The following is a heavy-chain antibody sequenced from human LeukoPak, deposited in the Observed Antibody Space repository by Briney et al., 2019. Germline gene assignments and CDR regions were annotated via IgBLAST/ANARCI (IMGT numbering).Heavy chain of an antibody. CDR1: GYTFTGYY. CDR2: INPNSGGT. D-gene: IGHD3-22*01. CDR3: AREGYDSSGYYGPHFDY. J-gene: IGHJ4*02. V-gene: IGHV1-2*06. Sequence: ASVKVSCKASGYTFTGYYMHWVRQAPGQGLEWMGRINPNSGGTNYAQKFQGRVTMTRDTSISTACMELSRLRSDDTAVYYCAREGYDSSGYYGPHFDYWGQGTLVTVSS.